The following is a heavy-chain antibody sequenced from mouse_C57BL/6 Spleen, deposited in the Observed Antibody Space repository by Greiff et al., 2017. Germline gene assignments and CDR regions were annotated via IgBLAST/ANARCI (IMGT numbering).Heavy chain of an antibody. V-gene: IGHV1-63*01. J-gene: IGHJ1*03. Sequence: VKLQESGAELVRPGTSVKMSCKASGYTFTNYWIGWAKQRPGHGLEWIGDIYPGGGYTNYNEKFKGKATLTADKSSSTAYMQFSILTSEDSAIYYCARQHYYGSSYRYFDVWGTGTTVTVSS. CDR3: ARQHYYGSSYRYFDV. D-gene: IGHD1-1*01. CDR2: IYPGGGYT. CDR1: GYTFTNYW.